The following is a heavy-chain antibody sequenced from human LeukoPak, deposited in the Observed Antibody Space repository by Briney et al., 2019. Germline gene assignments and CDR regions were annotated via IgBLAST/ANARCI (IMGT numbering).Heavy chain of an antibody. J-gene: IGHJ4*02. D-gene: IGHD5-24*01. V-gene: IGHV1-2*02. CDR1: GYSFIGYY. CDR2: INPNSGGT. CDR3: ARGKRWLHKAHDY. Sequence: ASVKVSCKASGYSFIGYYMHWVRQAPGQGLEWMGWINPNSGGTNYAQKFQGRVTLTRGTSISTAYMELSSLRSDDTAVYYCARGKRWLHKAHDYWGQGTLVTVSS.